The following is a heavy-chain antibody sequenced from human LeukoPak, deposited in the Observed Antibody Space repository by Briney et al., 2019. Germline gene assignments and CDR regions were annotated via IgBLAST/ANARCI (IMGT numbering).Heavy chain of an antibody. D-gene: IGHD2-15*01. Sequence: GGSLRLSCAASGFTFSSYGMHWVRQAPGKGLEWVAFIRSDGSNKYYADSVKGRFTISRDNAKNSLYLQMNSLRAEDTAVYYCAATSVVVAATNTSYYYYYMDVWGKGTTVTVSS. J-gene: IGHJ6*03. CDR3: AATSVVVAATNTSYYYYYMDV. CDR1: GFTFSSYG. CDR2: IRSDGSNK. V-gene: IGHV3-30*02.